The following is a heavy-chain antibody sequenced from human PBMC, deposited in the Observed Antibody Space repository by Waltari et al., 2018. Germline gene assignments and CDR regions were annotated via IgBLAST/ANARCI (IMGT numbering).Heavy chain of an antibody. D-gene: IGHD6-13*01. Sequence: QVQLVQSGAEVKKPGSSVTVSCKASGGTFSRYPIHWVRQAPGQGLEWMGGIIPVFGTANYAQRFQGRVTITTEESTSTAYMELSSLKPEDTAVYYCTRVTGGSWEGGFDPWGQGTLVTVSS. CDR2: IIPVFGTA. V-gene: IGHV1-69*05. J-gene: IGHJ5*02. CDR1: GGTFSRYP. CDR3: TRVTGGSWEGGFDP.